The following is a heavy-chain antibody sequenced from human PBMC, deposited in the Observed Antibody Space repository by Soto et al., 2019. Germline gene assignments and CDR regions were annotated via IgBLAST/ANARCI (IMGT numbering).Heavy chain of an antibody. V-gene: IGHV3-23*01. CDR1: GFTFSNYA. Sequence: GGSLRLSCTASGFTFSNYAMSWVRQAPGKGLEWVSAITRTDSTYYSGSVKGRFTISRDNSKNTLYLQMNSLRAEDTAVYYCAKDLRFSSGWYYFDYWGQGTLVTVSS. CDR3: AKDLRFSSGWYYFDY. J-gene: IGHJ4*02. D-gene: IGHD6-19*01. CDR2: ITRTDST.